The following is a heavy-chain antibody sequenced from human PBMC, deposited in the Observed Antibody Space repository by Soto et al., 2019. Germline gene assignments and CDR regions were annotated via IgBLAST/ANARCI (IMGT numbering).Heavy chain of an antibody. V-gene: IGHV4-59*01. CDR1: GGSISSYY. CDR3: ARGDFWSGYYTGPSWFDP. D-gene: IGHD3-3*01. J-gene: IGHJ5*02. CDR2: IYYSGST. Sequence: SETLSLTCTVSGGSISSYYWSWIRQPPGKGLEWIGYIYYSGSTNYNPSLKSRVTISVDTSKNHFSLKLSSVTAADTAVYYCARGDFWSGYYTGPSWFDPWGQGTLVTVSS.